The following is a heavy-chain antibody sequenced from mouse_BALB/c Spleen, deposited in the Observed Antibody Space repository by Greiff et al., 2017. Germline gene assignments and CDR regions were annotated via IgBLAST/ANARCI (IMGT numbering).Heavy chain of an antibody. Sequence: LVKTGASVKISCKASGYSFTGYYMHWVKQSHGKSLEWIGYISCYNGATSYNQKFKVKATFTVDTSSSTAYMQFNSLTSEDSAVYYCARDTTMITTGYYAMDYWGQGTSVTVSS. V-gene: IGHV1S34*01. CDR1: GYSFTGYY. CDR3: ARDTTMITTGYYAMDY. J-gene: IGHJ4*01. CDR2: ISCYNGAT. D-gene: IGHD2-4*01.